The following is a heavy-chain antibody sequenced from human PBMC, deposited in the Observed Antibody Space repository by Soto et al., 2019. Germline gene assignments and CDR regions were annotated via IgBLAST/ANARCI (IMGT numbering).Heavy chain of an antibody. CDR3: ARVHSSGIFYFVDP. D-gene: IGHD3-10*01. J-gene: IGHJ5*02. Sequence: SVKVSSKASGGTFDSYVISWLRQAPGQGLEWMGGIMPIFGTPNYAQKFRGRVTISADESTSTAYLELSSLTSDDTAVYYCARVHSSGIFYFVDPWGQGTLVTV. V-gene: IGHV1-69*13. CDR2: IMPIFGTP. CDR1: GGTFDSYV.